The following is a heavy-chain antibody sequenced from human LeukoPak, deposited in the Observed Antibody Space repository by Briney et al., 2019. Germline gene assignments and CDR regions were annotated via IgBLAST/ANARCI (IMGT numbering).Heavy chain of an antibody. D-gene: IGHD6-13*01. J-gene: IGHJ2*01. CDR3: AKDAPAAVMGYIYL. Sequence: QPGGSLRLSCAASVFTFRLYAMSWVRQAPGKGLEWVSAISGSGDITYYADSVKGRFTISRDNSKNTLYLQMNSLRAEDTAVYYCAKDAPAAVMGYIYLWGRGALVSVSS. V-gene: IGHV3-23*01. CDR2: ISGSGDIT. CDR1: VFTFRLYA.